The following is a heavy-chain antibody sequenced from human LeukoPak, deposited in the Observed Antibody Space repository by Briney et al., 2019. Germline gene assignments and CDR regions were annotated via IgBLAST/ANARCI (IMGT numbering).Heavy chain of an antibody. CDR2: INPNSGGT. CDR1: GYTFTGYY. Sequence: GASVKVSCKASGYTFTGYYMHWVRQAPGQGLEWMGWINPNSGGTNYAQKFQGRVTMTRDTSISTAYMELSRLRSDDTAVYYCARDREAAAGTKAPPYNWFDPWGQGTLVTVSS. CDR3: ARDREAAAGTKAPPYNWFDP. J-gene: IGHJ5*02. D-gene: IGHD6-13*01. V-gene: IGHV1-2*02.